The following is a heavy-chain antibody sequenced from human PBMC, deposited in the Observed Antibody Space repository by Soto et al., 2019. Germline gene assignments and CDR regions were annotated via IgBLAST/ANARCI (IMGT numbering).Heavy chain of an antibody. Sequence: PGGSLRLSCAASGFTFDDYAMHWVRQAPGKGLEWVSGISWNSGSIGYADSVKGRFTISRDNAKNSLYLQMNSLRAEDTALYYCAKDRGGEFDAFDIWGQGTMVTVSS. V-gene: IGHV3-9*01. J-gene: IGHJ3*02. CDR2: ISWNSGSI. D-gene: IGHD3-16*01. CDR1: GFTFDDYA. CDR3: AKDRGGEFDAFDI.